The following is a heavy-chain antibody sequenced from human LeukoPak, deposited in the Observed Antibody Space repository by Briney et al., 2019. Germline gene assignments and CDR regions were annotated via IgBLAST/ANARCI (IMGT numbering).Heavy chain of an antibody. V-gene: IGHV3-30-3*01. J-gene: IGHJ4*02. CDR2: ISYDGSNK. Sequence: GGSLRLSCAASGFTFSSYAMHWVCQAPGKGLEWVAVISYDGSNKYYADSVKGRFTISRDNSKNTLYLQMNSLRAEDTAVYYCARGRAGSYSPFGYWGQGTLVTVSS. D-gene: IGHD1-26*01. CDR3: ARGRAGSYSPFGY. CDR1: GFTFSSYA.